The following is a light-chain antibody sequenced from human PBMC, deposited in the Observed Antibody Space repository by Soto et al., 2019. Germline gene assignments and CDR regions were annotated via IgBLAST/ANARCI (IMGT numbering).Light chain of an antibody. CDR2: EVS. V-gene: IGLV2-23*02. J-gene: IGLJ3*02. CDR3: FSKGGGGTFMV. CDR1: ISDVGSYNL. Sequence: QSALTQPASVSGSPGQSITISCTGTISDVGSYNLVSWYQQHPGKGPKVMIYEVSKRPSGVSNRFSGSKSGNTASLTISGLQAEDEADYLCFSKGGGGTFMVFGGWPKVTVL.